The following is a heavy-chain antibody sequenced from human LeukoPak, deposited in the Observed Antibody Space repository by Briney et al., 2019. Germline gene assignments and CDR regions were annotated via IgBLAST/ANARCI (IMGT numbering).Heavy chain of an antibody. V-gene: IGHV1-69*04. J-gene: IGHJ4*02. CDR3: AREIDYDGSITHDY. Sequence: ASVKVSCKASGGTFSSYAISWVRQAPGQGLEWMGRIIPILGIANYAQKFQGRVTITADKSTSTAYMELSSLRSEDTAMFYCAREIDYDGSITHDYWGQGTLVTVSS. D-gene: IGHD3-22*01. CDR1: GGTFSSYA. CDR2: IIPILGIA.